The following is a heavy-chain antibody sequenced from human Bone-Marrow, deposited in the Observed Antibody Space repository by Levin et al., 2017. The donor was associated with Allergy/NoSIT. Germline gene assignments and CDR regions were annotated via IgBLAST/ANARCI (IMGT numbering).Heavy chain of an antibody. D-gene: IGHD3-10*01. CDR2: IDPRDSNT. J-gene: IGHJ4*02. CDR3: ATGPDGSGRMNF. Sequence: GESLKISCKASGYTFTSYWISWVRQMPGRGLEWMSKIDPRDSNTNYSPSFEGRVIVSVDKSITTSYLQWTSLKASDTAMYFCATGPDGSGRMNFWGQGTLVTVSS. V-gene: IGHV5-10-1*01. CDR1: GYTFTSYW.